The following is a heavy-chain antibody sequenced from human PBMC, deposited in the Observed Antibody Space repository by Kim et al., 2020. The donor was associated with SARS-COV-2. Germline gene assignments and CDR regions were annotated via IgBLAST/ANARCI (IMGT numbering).Heavy chain of an antibody. CDR2: IKNKIDGGTT. D-gene: IGHD2-8*02. Sequence: GGSLRLSCAASGFTFSNAWMNWVRQAPGKGLEWVGHIKNKIDGGTTDYAAPVKGRFTISRDDSQNTLYLQMNRLKTEDTGVYYCTPWGYGTGYSPAEPLDCWGQGTLVTVSS. V-gene: IGHV3-15*01. CDR1: GFTFSNAW. CDR3: TPWGYGTGYSPAEPLDC. J-gene: IGHJ4*02.